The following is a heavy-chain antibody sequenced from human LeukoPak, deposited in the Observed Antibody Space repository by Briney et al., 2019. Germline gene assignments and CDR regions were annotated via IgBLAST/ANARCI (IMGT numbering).Heavy chain of an antibody. Sequence: PGGSLRLSCAASGFIFDHYAMHWVRQAPGKGLEWVSGISWNSGTIGYADSVKGRFTISRDNSKNSLYLQMNSLRAEDTALYYCAKINAQWLNYYYFYMDVWGQGALVTVSS. J-gene: IGHJ6*03. CDR3: AKINAQWLNYYYFYMDV. D-gene: IGHD6-19*01. V-gene: IGHV3-9*01. CDR2: ISWNSGTI. CDR1: GFIFDHYA.